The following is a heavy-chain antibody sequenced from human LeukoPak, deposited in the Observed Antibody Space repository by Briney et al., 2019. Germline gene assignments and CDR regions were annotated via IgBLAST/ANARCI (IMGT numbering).Heavy chain of an antibody. CDR1: GGSMKSFY. CDR2: IYSSGST. V-gene: IGHV4-59*01. J-gene: IGHJ5*02. Sequence: LSETLSLTCTVSGGSMKSFYWNGIRQPPGKGLEWIGYIYSSGSTNYHPSLKSRVTISLDTSKYQFSLDLTSVTAADTAVYYCARAVTKSWFDLWGQGTLVPVSS. CDR3: ARAVTKSWFDL. D-gene: IGHD4-17*01.